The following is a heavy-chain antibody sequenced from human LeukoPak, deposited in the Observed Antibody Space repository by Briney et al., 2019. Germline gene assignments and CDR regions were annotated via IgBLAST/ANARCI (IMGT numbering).Heavy chain of an antibody. Sequence: SETVSLTCGVYGGSFSGYYWSWIRQPPGKGLEWIGEINHSGSTNYNPSLKSRVTISVDTSKNQFSLKLSSVTAADTAVYYCARGNLWFDPWGQGTLVTVSS. CDR3: ARGNLWFDP. CDR1: GGSFSGYY. J-gene: IGHJ5*02. V-gene: IGHV4-34*01. CDR2: INHSGST.